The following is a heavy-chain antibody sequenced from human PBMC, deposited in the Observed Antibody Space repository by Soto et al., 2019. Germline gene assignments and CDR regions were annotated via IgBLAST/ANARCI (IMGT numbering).Heavy chain of an antibody. J-gene: IGHJ4*02. CDR2: ISSTTNYI. CDR3: ARESEDLTSNFDY. V-gene: IGHV3-21*06. CDR1: GFTFTRYS. Sequence: GGSLRLSCAASGFTFTRYSMNWVCQAPGKGLEWVSSISSTTNYIYYGDSMKGRFTISRDNAKNSLYLEMNSLRAEDTAVYYCARESEDLTSNFDYWGQGTLVTV.